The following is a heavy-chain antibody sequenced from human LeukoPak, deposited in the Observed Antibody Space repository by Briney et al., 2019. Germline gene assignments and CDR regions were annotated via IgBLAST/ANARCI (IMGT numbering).Heavy chain of an antibody. CDR2: IQNDGINE. Sequence: GGSLRLSCAASGFTLRTYGIHWVRQAPVRGLEWVAAIQNDGINEYYADSVKGRFTISRDISKNIVYPQMNSLTVEDTAIYYCARRGPPDGNYGNWIDPWGQGTLVTVSS. CDR1: GFTLRTYG. D-gene: IGHD3-16*01. J-gene: IGHJ5*02. V-gene: IGHV3-30*19. CDR3: ARRGPPDGNYGNWIDP.